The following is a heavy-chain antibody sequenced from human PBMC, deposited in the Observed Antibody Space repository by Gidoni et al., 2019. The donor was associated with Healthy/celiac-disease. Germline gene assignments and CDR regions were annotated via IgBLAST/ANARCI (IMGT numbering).Heavy chain of an antibody. CDR3: ARIRVGATTRYFQH. V-gene: IGHV4-34*01. J-gene: IGHJ1*01. CDR2: INHSGST. Sequence: QVQLQQWGAGLLKPSETLSLTCAVYGGSFSGYYWSWIRQPPGKGLEWIGEINHSGSTNYNPSLKSRVTISVDTSKNQFSLKLSSVTAADTAVYYCARIRVGATTRYFQHWGQGTLVTVSS. CDR1: GGSFSGYY. D-gene: IGHD1-26*01.